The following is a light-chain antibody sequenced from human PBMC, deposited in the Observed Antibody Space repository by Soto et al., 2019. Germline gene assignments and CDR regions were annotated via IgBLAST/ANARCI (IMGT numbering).Light chain of an antibody. CDR3: QQYVRSPYT. CDR2: GAS. CDR1: QSISSTY. Sequence: EIVLTQSPGSLSLSPGERATLSCRASQSISSTYIAWYQQKRVQAPRRLMFGASTRATGSPDRFSGSGSGTDFSLTISRLEHEDSAVYFCQQYVRSPYTFGPGTKVDIK. J-gene: IGKJ3*01. V-gene: IGKV3-20*01.